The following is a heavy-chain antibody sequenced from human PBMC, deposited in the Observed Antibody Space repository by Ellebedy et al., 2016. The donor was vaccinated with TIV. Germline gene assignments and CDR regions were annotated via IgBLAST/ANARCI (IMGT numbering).Heavy chain of an antibody. CDR2: IEKDGSDK. CDR3: ATENWFYFDN. J-gene: IGHJ4*02. Sequence: GESLKISXATSGFTFTSYWMSWVRQAPGKGLEWVAIIEKDGSDKYYADSVKGRFTISRDNAKNSLYLHMNSLRAEDTAVYYCATENWFYFDNWGQGTLVTVSS. CDR1: GFTFTSYW. D-gene: IGHD2/OR15-2a*01. V-gene: IGHV3-7*01.